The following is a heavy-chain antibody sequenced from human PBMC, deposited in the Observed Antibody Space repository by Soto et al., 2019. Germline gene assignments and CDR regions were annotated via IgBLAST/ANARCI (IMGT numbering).Heavy chain of an antibody. Sequence: ASVKVSCKASGGTFSSYAISWVRQAPGQGLEWMGGIIPIFGTANYAQKFQGRVTITADKSTGTAYMELSSLRSEDTAVYYCASPKPSYYYYYYGMDVWGQGTTVTVSS. V-gene: IGHV1-69*06. CDR2: IIPIFGTA. CDR3: ASPKPSYYYYYYGMDV. CDR1: GGTFSSYA. J-gene: IGHJ6*02.